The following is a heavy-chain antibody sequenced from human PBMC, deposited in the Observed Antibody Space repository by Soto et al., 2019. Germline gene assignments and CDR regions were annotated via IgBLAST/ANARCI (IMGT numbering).Heavy chain of an antibody. CDR2: ISYDGSNK. Sequence: HPGGSLRLSCAASGFTFSSYGMHWVRQAPGKGLEWVAVISYDGSNKYYADSAKGRFTISRDNSKNTLYLQMNSLRAEDTAVYYCAKDPRGYSGYDLYYFDYWGQGTLVTVSS. CDR3: AKDPRGYSGYDLYYFDY. CDR1: GFTFSSYG. D-gene: IGHD5-12*01. J-gene: IGHJ4*02. V-gene: IGHV3-30*18.